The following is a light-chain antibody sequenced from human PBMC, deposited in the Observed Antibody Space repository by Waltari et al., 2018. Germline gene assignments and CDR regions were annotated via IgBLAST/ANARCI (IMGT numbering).Light chain of an antibody. Sequence: YELTQLPSVSVSPGQTARITLSVDALPKQYAYWSQQKPGQAPVLVIHEDNKRPPGIPERFSASSSGTMATLTIAGAQVEDEADYYCFSTDSSGPHRGVFGGGTKLTVL. CDR1: ALPKQY. CDR2: EDN. CDR3: FSTDSSGPHRGV. V-gene: IGLV3-10*01. J-gene: IGLJ3*02.